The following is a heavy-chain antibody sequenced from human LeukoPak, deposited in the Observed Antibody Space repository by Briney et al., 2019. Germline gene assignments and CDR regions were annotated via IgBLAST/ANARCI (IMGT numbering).Heavy chain of an antibody. Sequence: PGGSLRLSCAASGFTFSGYYMSWIRQAPGKGLEWLSYISNSGLTIHYADSVKGRFTISRDNAKNTLSLQMNSLRSEDTAVYYCARLYCSSTSCYRDDHQGLDYWGQGTLVTVSS. CDR3: ARLYCSSTSCYRDDHQGLDY. CDR1: GFTFSGYY. V-gene: IGHV3-11*01. CDR2: ISNSGLTI. J-gene: IGHJ4*02. D-gene: IGHD2-2*01.